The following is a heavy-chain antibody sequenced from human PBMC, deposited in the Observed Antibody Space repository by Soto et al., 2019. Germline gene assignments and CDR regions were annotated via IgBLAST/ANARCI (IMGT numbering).Heavy chain of an antibody. CDR1: GVTFSSYS. Sequence: GGALRVTCAASGVTFSSYSMNWVRQAPGKGLEWVSSISSSSSYIYYADSVKGRFTISRDNAKNSLYLQMNSLRAEDTAVYYCARDYVPEYWGQGTLVPVSS. CDR2: ISSSSSYI. CDR3: ARDYVPEY. J-gene: IGHJ4*02. V-gene: IGHV3-21*01. D-gene: IGHD3-16*01.